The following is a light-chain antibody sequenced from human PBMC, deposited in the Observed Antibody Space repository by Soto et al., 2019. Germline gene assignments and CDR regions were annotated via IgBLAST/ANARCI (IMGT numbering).Light chain of an antibody. V-gene: IGKV1-5*03. CDR2: EAS. J-gene: IGKJ1*01. Sequence: DIQMTQSPSTLSASVGDRVTITCRASQSISNWLAWYQQKPGKAPKLLIYEASTLESGVPSRFSDSGSGTEFTLTISSLQPDDFATYYCQQYNSYSGTFGQGTKVEIK. CDR3: QQYNSYSGT. CDR1: QSISNW.